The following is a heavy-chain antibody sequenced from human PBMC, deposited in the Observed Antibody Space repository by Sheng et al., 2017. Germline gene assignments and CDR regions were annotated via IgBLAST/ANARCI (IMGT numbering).Heavy chain of an antibody. V-gene: IGHV3-43*01. CDR1: GFTFDDYT. Sequence: EVQLVESGGVVVQPGGSLRLSCAASGFTFDDYTMHWVRQAPGKGLEWVSLISWDGGSTYYADSVKGRFTISRDNSKNSLYLQMNSLRTEDTALYYCAKDSSLSSGPWYFDLWGRGTLVTVSS. CDR2: ISWDGGST. CDR3: AKDSSLSSGPWYFDL. D-gene: IGHD3-22*01. J-gene: IGHJ2*01.